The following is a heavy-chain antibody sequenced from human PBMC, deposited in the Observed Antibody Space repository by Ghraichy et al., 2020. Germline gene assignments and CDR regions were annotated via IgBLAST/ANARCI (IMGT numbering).Heavy chain of an antibody. D-gene: IGHD3-10*01. J-gene: IGHJ5*02. CDR2: IYYSGST. Sequence: ESLNISCTVSGGSISSYYWSWIRQPPGKGLEWIGYIYYSGSTNYNPSLKSRVTISVDTSKNQFSLKLSSVTAADTAVYYCARDRTVDYYGSEEGWFDPWGQGTLVTVSS. CDR3: ARDRTVDYYGSEEGWFDP. V-gene: IGHV4-59*01. CDR1: GGSISSYY.